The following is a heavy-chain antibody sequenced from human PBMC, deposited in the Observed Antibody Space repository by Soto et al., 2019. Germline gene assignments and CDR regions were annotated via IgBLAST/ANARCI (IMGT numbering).Heavy chain of an antibody. CDR1: GGSFSCYY. CDR3: ARLRYYYGSGSSIP. D-gene: IGHD3-10*01. CDR2: INHSGST. V-gene: IGHV4-34*01. J-gene: IGHJ5*02. Sequence: NPSETLSLTCAVYGGSFSCYYWSWIRQPPGKGLEWIGEINHSGSTNYNPSLKSRVTISVDTSKNQFSLKLSSVTAADTAVYYCARLRYYYGSGSSIPWGQGTLVTVSS.